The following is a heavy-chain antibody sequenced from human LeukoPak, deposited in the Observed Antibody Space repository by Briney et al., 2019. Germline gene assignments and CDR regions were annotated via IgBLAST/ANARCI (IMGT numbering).Heavy chain of an antibody. V-gene: IGHV4-30-4*02. CDR1: GGSISSGDYY. D-gene: IGHD3-22*01. J-gene: IGHJ4*02. Sequence: SETLSLTCTVSGGSISSGDYYWSWIRQPPGKGLEWIGYIYYSGSTYYNPSLKSRVTISVDTSKNQFSLKLSSVTAADTAVYYCARIFYYDSSGYYSYYFDYWGQGTLVTVSS. CDR2: IYYSGST. CDR3: ARIFYYDSSGYYSYYFDY.